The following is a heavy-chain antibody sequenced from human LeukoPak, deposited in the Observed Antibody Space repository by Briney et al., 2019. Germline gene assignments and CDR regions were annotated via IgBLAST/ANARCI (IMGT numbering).Heavy chain of an antibody. D-gene: IGHD3-9*01. CDR2: INPSGGST. V-gene: IGHV1-46*01. Sequence: GASVKVSCKASGYTFTSYYMHWVRQAPGQGLEWMGIINPSGGSTSYAQKFQGRVTMTRDTSTSTVYMELSSLRSEDTAVYYCARDSRWELRYFDWLKNTQYYYYYYMDVWGKGTTVTISS. CDR3: ARDSRWELRYFDWLKNTQYYYYYYMDV. CDR1: GYTFTSYY. J-gene: IGHJ6*03.